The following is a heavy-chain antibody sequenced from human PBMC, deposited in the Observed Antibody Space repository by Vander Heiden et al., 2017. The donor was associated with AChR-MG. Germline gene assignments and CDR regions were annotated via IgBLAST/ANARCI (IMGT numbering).Heavy chain of an antibody. Sequence: EVQLLQSGGGMVQPGGYPRLSRAASGFPFSSYAMSWVRQAPGRGLEWVSAISGSGGSTYYADSVKGRFTISRDNSKNTLYLQMTSLRAEDKAVYYCAKGPLSLYYFDYWGQGTLVTVSS. CDR1: GFPFSSYA. J-gene: IGHJ4*02. V-gene: IGHV3-23*01. CDR2: ISGSGGST. CDR3: AKGPLSLYYFDY.